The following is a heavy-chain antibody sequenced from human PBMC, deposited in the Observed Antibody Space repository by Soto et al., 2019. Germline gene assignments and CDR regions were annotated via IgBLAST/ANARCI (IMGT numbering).Heavy chain of an antibody. CDR3: AKDGDYYDSSGYYVIDY. D-gene: IGHD3-22*01. Sequence: GGSLRLSCAASGFTFSSYGMHWVRQAPGKGLEWVAVISYDGSNKYYADPVKGRFTISRDNSKNTLYLQMNSLRAEDTAVYYCAKDGDYYDSSGYYVIDYWGQGTLVTVSS. J-gene: IGHJ4*02. CDR2: ISYDGSNK. CDR1: GFTFSSYG. V-gene: IGHV3-30*18.